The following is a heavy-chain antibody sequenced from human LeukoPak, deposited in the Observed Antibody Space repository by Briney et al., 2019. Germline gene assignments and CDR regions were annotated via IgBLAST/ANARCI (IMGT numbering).Heavy chain of an antibody. CDR2: IYYSGST. V-gene: IGHV4-30-4*08. CDR1: GGSISSGDYY. Sequence: SETLSLTCAVSGGSISSGDYYWSWIRQPPGKGLEWIGYIYYSGSTYYNPSLKSRVTISVDTSKNQFSLKLSSVTAADTAVYYCARVNFWSGYYDPSSDWFDPWGQGTLVTVSS. CDR3: ARVNFWSGYYDPSSDWFDP. J-gene: IGHJ5*02. D-gene: IGHD3-3*01.